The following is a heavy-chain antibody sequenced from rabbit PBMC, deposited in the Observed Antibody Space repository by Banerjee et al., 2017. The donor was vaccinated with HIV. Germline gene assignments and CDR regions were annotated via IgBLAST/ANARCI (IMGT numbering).Heavy chain of an antibody. V-gene: IGHV1S45*01. D-gene: IGHD1-1*01. CDR3: ARDGSGSGYNFNL. J-gene: IGHJ4*01. Sequence: QEQLVESGGDLVKPEGSLTLTCTASGFSFRNKYVMCWVRQAPGKGLEWIACIYTGSSGSTYYASWAIGRFTISRTSSTTVALQMTSLTAADTATYFCARDGSGSGYNFNLWGPGTLVTVS. CDR1: GFSFRNKYV. CDR2: IYTGSSGST.